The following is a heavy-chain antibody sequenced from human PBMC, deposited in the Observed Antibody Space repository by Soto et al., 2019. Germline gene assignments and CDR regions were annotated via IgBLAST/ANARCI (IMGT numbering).Heavy chain of an antibody. V-gene: IGHV3-23*01. CDR2: ISGSGGST. CDR1: GFTFSSYA. Sequence: GGSLRLSCAASGFTFSSYAMSWVRQAPGKXLEWVSAISGSGGSTYYADSVKGRFTISRDNSKNTLYLQMNSLRAEDTAVYYCAKVGERYYDILPGYYVPYYYYGMDVWGQGTTVTVSS. D-gene: IGHD3-9*01. J-gene: IGHJ6*02. CDR3: AKVGERYYDILPGYYVPYYYYGMDV.